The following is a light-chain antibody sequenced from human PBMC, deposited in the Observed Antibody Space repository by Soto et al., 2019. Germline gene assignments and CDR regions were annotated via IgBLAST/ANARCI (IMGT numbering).Light chain of an antibody. CDR1: QSVLASSDKKNY. CDR2: WSS. J-gene: IGKJ4*01. CDR3: QQYYTIPLT. Sequence: DIGMTQSPGSLAXSLGERASISSGASQSVLASSDKKNYLXCDQQKRRQPPXXXXYWSSTLEFGAPDRFSCSGSATDFTLTISSLQAEDVAVYYCQQYYTIPLTFGGGTKVDIK. V-gene: IGKV4-1*01.